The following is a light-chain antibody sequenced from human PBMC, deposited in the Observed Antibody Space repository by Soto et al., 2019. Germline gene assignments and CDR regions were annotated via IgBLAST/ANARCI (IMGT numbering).Light chain of an antibody. CDR3: CSYAGSSTLI. J-gene: IGLJ2*01. CDR2: EVN. V-gene: IGLV2-23*02. Sequence: QSALTQPASVSGSPGQSITFSCTGTSSDIGTYTLVSWYQLHPTKAPKLMIYEVNKRPSGVSARFSGSKSGNTASLTISGLQAEDEADYYCCSYAGSSTLIFGGGTQLTVL. CDR1: SSDIGTYTL.